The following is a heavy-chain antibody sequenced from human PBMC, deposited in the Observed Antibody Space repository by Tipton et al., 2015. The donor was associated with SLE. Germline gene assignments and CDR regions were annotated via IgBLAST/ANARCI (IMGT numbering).Heavy chain of an antibody. Sequence: LRLSCTVSGGSISGSFYYWGWIRQPPGKGLEWIVSVYFTGSTYNNPSLKSRVSVSVDTSKTQFSLKLSSVTAADTAIYYCARHDPHNWNYWFYFDHWGQGTLVTVST. D-gene: IGHD1-7*01. J-gene: IGHJ4*02. CDR1: GGSISGSFYY. V-gene: IGHV4-39*07. CDR3: ARHDPHNWNYWFYFDH. CDR2: VYFTGST.